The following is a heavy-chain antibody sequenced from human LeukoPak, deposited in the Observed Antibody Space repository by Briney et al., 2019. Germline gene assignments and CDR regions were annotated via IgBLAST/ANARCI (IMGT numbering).Heavy chain of an antibody. J-gene: IGHJ3*02. CDR3: ARHYDAFDI. CDR2: IYYSGST. V-gene: IGHV4-59*08. CDR1: GGSITSYY. Sequence: SETQSLTCTVSGGSITSYYWSWIRQPPGKGLEWIGYIYYSGSTNYNPSLKSRVTISVDTSKNQFSLKLSSVTAADTAVYYCARHYDAFDIWGQGTMVTVSS.